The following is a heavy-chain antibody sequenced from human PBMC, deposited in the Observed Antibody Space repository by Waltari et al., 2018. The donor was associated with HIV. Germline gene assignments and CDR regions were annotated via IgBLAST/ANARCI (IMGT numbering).Heavy chain of an antibody. Sequence: EVQLVESGGGLVQPGGSLRLSCAASGFSFSSYWMHWVRQAPGKGLVWVSRIHIDGSSTTYADSVKGRFTISRDNAKNTVYLQMNSLRGEDTAVYYCARGGVGSFDYWGQGLLVTVSS. D-gene: IGHD2-8*02. CDR1: GFSFSSYW. CDR3: ARGGVGSFDY. CDR2: IHIDGSST. J-gene: IGHJ4*02. V-gene: IGHV3-74*01.